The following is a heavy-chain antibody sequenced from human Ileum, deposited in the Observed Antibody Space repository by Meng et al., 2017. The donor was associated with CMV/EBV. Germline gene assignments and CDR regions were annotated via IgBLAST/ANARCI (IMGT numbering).Heavy chain of an antibody. D-gene: IGHD5-12*01. CDR1: GGSRSSRNYY. Sequence: LQRSCPGLVTPSWSLSLTCSVPGGSRSSRNYYRGWIRQPPGKDLEWIGSIYYSGSTYDNPSLKSRVTMSVDPSKNQFSLRLSSVTAADTAIYYCVGDWGPYKSRGYFDPWGQGTLVTVSS. CDR3: VGDWGPYKSRGYFDP. J-gene: IGHJ5*02. V-gene: IGHV4-39*07. CDR2: IYYSGST.